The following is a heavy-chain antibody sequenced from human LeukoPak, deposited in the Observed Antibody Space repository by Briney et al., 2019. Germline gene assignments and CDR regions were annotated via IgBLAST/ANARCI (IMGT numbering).Heavy chain of an antibody. Sequence: SETLSLTCTVSGGSISDYYWSWLRQPPGKGLEWIGYISNSGSTNYNPSLKSRVTISVDTSKNQFSLKLSSVTAADTAVYYCAKVGRGDYVWGSYSFDYWGQGTLVTVSS. J-gene: IGHJ4*02. D-gene: IGHD3-16*01. CDR1: GGSISDYY. CDR2: ISNSGST. V-gene: IGHV4-59*01. CDR3: AKVGRGDYVWGSYSFDY.